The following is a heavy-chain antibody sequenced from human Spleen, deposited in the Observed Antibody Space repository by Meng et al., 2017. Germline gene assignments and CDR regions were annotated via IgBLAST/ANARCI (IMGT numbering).Heavy chain of an antibody. CDR1: EFTFTNAW. D-gene: IGHD3-10*01. CDR3: ARDSGLLYGSGSYFVF. CDR2: IKQDGGEK. V-gene: IGHV3-7*01. Sequence: GGSLRLSCAASEFTFTNAWMSWVRQAPGKGLEWVANIKQDGGEKYYVDSVKGRFTISRDNAKNSLYLQMNSLRAEDTAVYYCARDSGLLYGSGSYFVFWGQGTMVTVSS. J-gene: IGHJ3*01.